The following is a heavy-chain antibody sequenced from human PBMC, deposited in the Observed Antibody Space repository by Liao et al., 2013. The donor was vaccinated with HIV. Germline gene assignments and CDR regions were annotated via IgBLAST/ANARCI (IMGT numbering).Heavy chain of an antibody. CDR2: INHSGST. Sequence: QVQLQQWGAGLLKPSETLSLTCAVYGGSFSGYSWSWIRQPPGKGLEWIGEINHSGSTNYNPSLKSRVTISVDTSKNQFSLNLSSVTAADTAVYYCARDKLYYDFWSGNTRYFDLWGRGTLVTVSS. CDR3: ARDKLYYDFWSGNTRYFDL. J-gene: IGHJ2*01. D-gene: IGHD3-3*01. CDR1: GGSFSGYS. V-gene: IGHV4-34*01.